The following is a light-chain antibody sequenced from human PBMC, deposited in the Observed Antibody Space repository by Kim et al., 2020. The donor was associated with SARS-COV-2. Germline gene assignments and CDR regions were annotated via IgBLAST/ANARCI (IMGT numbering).Light chain of an antibody. J-gene: IGLJ3*02. V-gene: IGLV6-57*04. CDR2: EDD. CDR1: SGTIASNF. Sequence: NFMLTQSQSVSESPGKTVTISCTRSSGTIASNFVQWYQQRPGSAPTIVIYEDDQRPSGVPERFSGSIDSSSNSASLTISGLKTEDEANYYGQSYDDDNWVFGGGTQLTVL. CDR3: QSYDDDNWV.